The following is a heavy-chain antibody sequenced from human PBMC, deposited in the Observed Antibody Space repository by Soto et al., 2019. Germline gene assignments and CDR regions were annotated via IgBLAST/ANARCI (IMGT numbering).Heavy chain of an antibody. J-gene: IGHJ4*02. V-gene: IGHV3-23*01. Sequence: EVQLLESGGGLVQPGGSLRLSCAASGFTFSSYAMSWVRQAPGKGLEWVSAISGSGGSTYYADSVKGRFTISRDNSKNTLYLQVNSLRAEDTAVYYCATAHYGVSLLGLAYWGQGTLVTVSS. CDR1: GFTFSSYA. D-gene: IGHD4-17*01. CDR3: ATAHYGVSLLGLAY. CDR2: ISGSGGST.